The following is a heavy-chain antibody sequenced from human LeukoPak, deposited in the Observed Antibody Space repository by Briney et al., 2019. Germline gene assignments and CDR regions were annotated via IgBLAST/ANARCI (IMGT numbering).Heavy chain of an antibody. V-gene: IGHV4-39*01. J-gene: IGHJ5*02. Sequence: SETLSLTCTVSGVSISSSNSYWGWIRQPPGKGLEWIGSIYYSGNTYYNASLKSQVSISIDTSKNQFSLRLTSVTAADTAVYYCARWEILWFGEPGWFDPWGQGTLVTVSS. CDR2: IYYSGNT. D-gene: IGHD3-10*01. CDR1: GVSISSSNSY. CDR3: ARWEILWFGEPGWFDP.